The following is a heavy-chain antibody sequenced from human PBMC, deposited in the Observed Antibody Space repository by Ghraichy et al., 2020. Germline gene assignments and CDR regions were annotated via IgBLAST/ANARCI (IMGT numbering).Heavy chain of an antibody. J-gene: IGHJ4*02. CDR2: ISGSGGDT. Sequence: GGSLRLSCAASAFTFSNYAMSWVRQAPGKGLEWVSAISGSGGDTFYADSVRGRLTISRDNSKNTLYLQINSLRVEDTAVYYCAKDQGGSSGSFHYWGQGTLVTVSS. V-gene: IGHV3-23*01. CDR3: AKDQGGSSGSFHY. CDR1: AFTFSNYA. D-gene: IGHD1-1*01.